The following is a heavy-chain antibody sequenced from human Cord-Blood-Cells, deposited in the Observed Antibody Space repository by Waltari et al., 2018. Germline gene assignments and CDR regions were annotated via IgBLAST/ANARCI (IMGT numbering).Heavy chain of an antibody. CDR3: PLSPVRISSADDGFDY. V-gene: IGHV4-34*01. Sequence: QGQVQQWGAGLLKPRETLSLTCAVYGGSFRGYYWSWLRQPPGKGLEWFGEINHSGSPHYNPSLKSRLPLSVAPSKNPFSLKLSSVTAADTAVYSCPLSPVRISSADDGFDYWGQGTLVTVSS. J-gene: IGHJ4*02. D-gene: IGHD2-2*01. CDR2: INHSGSP. CDR1: GGSFRGYY.